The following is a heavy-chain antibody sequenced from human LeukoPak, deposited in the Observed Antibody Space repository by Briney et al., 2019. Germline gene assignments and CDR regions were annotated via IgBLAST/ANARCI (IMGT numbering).Heavy chain of an antibody. CDR3: ARDGHWEVTRGHYFDY. V-gene: IGHV3-7*01. CDR1: GFTFSSYW. D-gene: IGHD4-11*01. CDR2: IKVDGSET. Sequence: PGGSLRLSCAASGFTFSSYWMSWVRQVPGKGLEWLAHIKVDGSETYYVDSLKGRFTISRDNAKKSVYLQMNSLRVEDTAVYYCARDGHWEVTRGHYFDYWGQGTLVTVSS. J-gene: IGHJ4*02.